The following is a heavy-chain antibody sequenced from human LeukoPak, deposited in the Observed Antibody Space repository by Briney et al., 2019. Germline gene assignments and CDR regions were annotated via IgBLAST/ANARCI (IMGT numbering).Heavy chain of an antibody. J-gene: IGHJ5*02. CDR2: ISTSGDTI. CDR3: ARGPPLFDP. CDR1: GFNFSTYS. V-gene: IGHV3-48*01. Sequence: PGGSLRLSCAASGFNFSTYSMNWVRQAPGKGLEWVSYISTSGDTIDYADSVKGRFTISRDNAKNSLYLQMNSLRVEDTAVYYCARGPPLFDPWGQGTLVTVSS.